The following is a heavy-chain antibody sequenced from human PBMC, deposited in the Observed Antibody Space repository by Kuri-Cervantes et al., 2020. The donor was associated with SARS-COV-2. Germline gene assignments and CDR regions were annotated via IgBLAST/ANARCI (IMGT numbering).Heavy chain of an antibody. CDR1: GFTFSSYA. V-gene: IGHV3-23*01. Sequence: LSLTCAASGFTFSSYAMSWVRQAPGKGLEWVSAISGSGGSTYYADSVKGRFTISRDNSKNTLYLQMNSLRAEDTAVYYCVTVRGMDVWGQGTTVTVSS. CDR2: ISGSGGST. CDR3: VTVRGMDV. J-gene: IGHJ6*02.